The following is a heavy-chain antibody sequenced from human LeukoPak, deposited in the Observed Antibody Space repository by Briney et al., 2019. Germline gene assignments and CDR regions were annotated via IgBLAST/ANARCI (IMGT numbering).Heavy chain of an antibody. Sequence: ASVKVSCKAPGYTFTSYGISWVRQAPGQGLEWMGWISAYNGNTNYAQKFQGRVTITADKSTSTAYMELSSLRSEDTAVYYCASCLGSTAACDYWGQGTLVTVSS. V-gene: IGHV1-18*01. J-gene: IGHJ4*02. CDR3: ASCLGSTAACDY. CDR1: GYTFTSYG. D-gene: IGHD6-25*01. CDR2: ISAYNGNT.